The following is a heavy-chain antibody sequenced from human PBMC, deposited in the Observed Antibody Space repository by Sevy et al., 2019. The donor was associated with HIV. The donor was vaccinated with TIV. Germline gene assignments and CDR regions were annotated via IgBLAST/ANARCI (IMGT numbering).Heavy chain of an antibody. D-gene: IGHD3-10*01. CDR2: IYYSGST. V-gene: IGHV4-59*01. J-gene: IGHJ6*03. CDR1: GGSISSYY. CDR3: ARARSYGSGSYYKNYYYDYMDV. Sequence: SETLSLTCTVSGGSISSYYWSWIRQPPGKGLEWIGYIYYSGSTNYNPSLKSRVTISVDTSKNQFSLKLSSVTAADTAVYYCARARSYGSGSYYKNYYYDYMDVWGKGTTVTVSS.